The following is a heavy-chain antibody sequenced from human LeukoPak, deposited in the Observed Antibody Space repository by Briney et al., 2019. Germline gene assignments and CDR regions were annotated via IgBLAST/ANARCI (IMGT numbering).Heavy chain of an antibody. Sequence: GGSLGLSCTASGFSFSNHYMRWIRQAPGKGLEWVANINEDGSNKWHLGSVKGRFTVSRDNARNSLYLQMNSLRVEDTAVYYCTRVIVAVPGYFDYFDFWGQGVLVTVSS. V-gene: IGHV3-7*01. CDR1: GFSFSNHY. D-gene: IGHD6-19*01. CDR2: INEDGSNK. J-gene: IGHJ4*02. CDR3: TRVIVAVPGYFDYFDF.